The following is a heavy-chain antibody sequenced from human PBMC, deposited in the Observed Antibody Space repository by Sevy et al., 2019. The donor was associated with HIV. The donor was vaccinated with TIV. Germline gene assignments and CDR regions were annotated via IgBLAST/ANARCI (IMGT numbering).Heavy chain of an antibody. D-gene: IGHD3-22*01. CDR3: ARDLNYNDSSGYLVDAFDI. CDR2: IKQDGSEK. J-gene: IGHJ3*02. V-gene: IGHV3-7*01. CDR1: AFTFSSYW. Sequence: GGSLRLSCAASAFTFSSYWMSWVRQAPGKGLEWVANIKQDGSEKYYVDSVKGRFTISRDNAKNYLYLQMNSLRAEDTAVYYCARDLNYNDSSGYLVDAFDIWGQGTMVTVSS.